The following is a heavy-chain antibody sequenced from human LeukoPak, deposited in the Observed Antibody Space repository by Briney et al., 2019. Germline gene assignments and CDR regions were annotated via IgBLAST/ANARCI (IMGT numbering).Heavy chain of an antibody. V-gene: IGHV1-69*04. D-gene: IGHD5-24*01. J-gene: IGHJ4*02. Sequence: ASVKVSCKASGGTFSSYAISWVRQAPGQGLEWMGRIIPILGIANYAQKFQGRVTITADKSTSTAYMELSSLRSEDTAVYYCATGARDGYNYDYWGQGTLVTLST. CDR2: IIPILGIA. CDR3: ATGARDGYNYDY. CDR1: GGTFSSYA.